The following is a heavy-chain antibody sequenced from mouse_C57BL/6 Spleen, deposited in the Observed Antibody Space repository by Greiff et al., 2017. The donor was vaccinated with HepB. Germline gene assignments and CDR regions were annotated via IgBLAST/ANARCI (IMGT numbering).Heavy chain of an antibody. Sequence: QVQLQQSGPELVKPGASVKISCKASGYAFSSSWMNWVKQRPGKGLEWIGRIYPGDGDTNYNGKFKGKATLTADKSSSTAYMQLSSLTSEDSAVYFCARTDYYGSSYGYYFDYWGQGTTLTVSS. CDR1: GYAFSSSW. CDR2: IYPGDGDT. J-gene: IGHJ2*01. CDR3: ARTDYYGSSYGYYFDY. D-gene: IGHD1-1*01. V-gene: IGHV1-82*01.